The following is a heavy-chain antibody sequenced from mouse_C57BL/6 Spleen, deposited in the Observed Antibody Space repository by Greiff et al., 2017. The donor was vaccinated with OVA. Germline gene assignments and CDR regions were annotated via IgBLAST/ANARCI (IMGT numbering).Heavy chain of an antibody. CDR3: ARRGLLDYAMDY. D-gene: IGHD2-3*01. Sequence: QVQLQQSGAELVKPGASVKISCKASGYAFSSYWMNWVKQRPGKGLEWIGQIYPGDGDTNYNGKFKGKATLTADKSSRTAYMQLSSLTSEDSAVYFCARRGLLDYAMDYWGQGTSVTVSS. V-gene: IGHV1-80*01. CDR1: GYAFSSYW. J-gene: IGHJ4*01. CDR2: IYPGDGDT.